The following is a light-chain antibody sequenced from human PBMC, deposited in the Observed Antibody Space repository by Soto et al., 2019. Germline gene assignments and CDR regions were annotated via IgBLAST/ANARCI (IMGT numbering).Light chain of an antibody. V-gene: IGKV1-5*03. CDR1: QTISSW. J-gene: IGKJ1*01. CDR3: QHYNSYSEA. Sequence: DIQMPQSPSTLSGSVVAIVTITCRASQTISSWLAWYQQKPGKAPKLLIYKASTLKSGVPSRFSGSGSGTEFTLTISSLQPDDFATYYCQHYNSYSEAFGQGTKVDIK. CDR2: KAS.